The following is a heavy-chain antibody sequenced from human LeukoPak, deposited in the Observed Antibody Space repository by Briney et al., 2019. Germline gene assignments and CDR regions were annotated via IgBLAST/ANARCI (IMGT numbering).Heavy chain of an antibody. J-gene: IGHJ4*02. D-gene: IGHD1-26*01. CDR3: ARGYYRSPDY. V-gene: IGHV4-34*01. Sequence: ASETLSLTCAVYGGSFSGYYWSWIRQPPGKGLEWIGEINPSGSTNYNPSLKSRVTISVDTSKNQFSLKLSSVTAADTAIYFCARGYYRSPDYWGQGTLVTVSS. CDR1: GGSFSGYY. CDR2: INPSGST.